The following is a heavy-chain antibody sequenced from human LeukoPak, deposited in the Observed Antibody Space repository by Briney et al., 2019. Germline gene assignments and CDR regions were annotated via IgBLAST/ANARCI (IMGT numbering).Heavy chain of an antibody. CDR2: ISWNSGSI. CDR3: ARRGY. CDR1: GFTFDDYA. V-gene: IGHV3-9*01. Sequence: PGGSLRLSCAASGFTFDDYAMHWVRQAPGKGLEWVSGISWNSGSIGYADSVKGRFTISRDNAKNSLYLQMNSLRAEDTAVYYCARRGYWGQGTLVTVSS. J-gene: IGHJ4*02.